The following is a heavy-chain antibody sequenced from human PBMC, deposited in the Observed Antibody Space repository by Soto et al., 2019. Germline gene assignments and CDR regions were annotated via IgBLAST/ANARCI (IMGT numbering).Heavy chain of an antibody. V-gene: IGHV1-2*02. J-gene: IGHJ4*02. D-gene: IGHD1-26*01. CDR3: GRGRSGQIVVFY. Sequence: ASVKVSCKTSGYTFTGHYIHWVRQAPQQGPEWMGEIGPESGATRYAEKFRGRVTMTMDTSITTVYMELRNLSPDDTAVYYCGRGRSGQIVVFYWGQGTPVTVSS. CDR2: IGPESGAT. CDR1: GYTFTGHY.